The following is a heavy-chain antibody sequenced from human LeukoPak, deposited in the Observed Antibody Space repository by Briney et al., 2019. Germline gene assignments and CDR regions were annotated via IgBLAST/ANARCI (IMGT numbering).Heavy chain of an antibody. CDR2: ISSSSSYI. D-gene: IGHD6-13*01. CDR1: GFTFSSYS. CDR3: ARGYSSILYYFDY. J-gene: IGHJ4*02. Sequence: PGGSLRLSCAASGFTFSSYSMNWVRQAPGKGLEWVSSISSSSSYIYYADSVKGRFTISRDNAKNSLYLQMNSLRAEDTAVYYCARGYSSILYYFDYWGQGTLVTVSS. V-gene: IGHV3-21*01.